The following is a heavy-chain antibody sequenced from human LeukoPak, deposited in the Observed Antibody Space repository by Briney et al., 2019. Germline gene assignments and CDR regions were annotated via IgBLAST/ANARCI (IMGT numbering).Heavy chain of an antibody. D-gene: IGHD4-23*01. CDR3: ATSEGGGFFDY. CDR2: MHHTGST. Sequence: SETLSLTCSVSGYSINSGYHWCWIRQPPGKGLECIPIMHHTGSTHYNPSLQSLVTISIDTSKNHFSLKLRSVSAADTAIYYCATSEGGGFFDYWGQGTPVTVSS. CDR1: GYSINSGYH. J-gene: IGHJ4*02. V-gene: IGHV4-38-2*01.